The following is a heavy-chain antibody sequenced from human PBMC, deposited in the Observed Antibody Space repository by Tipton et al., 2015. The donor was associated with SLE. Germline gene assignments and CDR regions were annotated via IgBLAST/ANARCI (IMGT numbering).Heavy chain of an antibody. D-gene: IGHD3-10*01. Sequence: SGFTFSSYGMHWVRQAPGKGLEWVAFIRYDGSNKYYADSVKGRFTISRDNSKNTLYLQMNSQRAENTAVYYWAYPMVRGEPLPYGMVVWGQGTTVTVSS. J-gene: IGHJ6*02. V-gene: IGHV3-30*02. CDR1: GFTFSSYG. CDR3: AYPMVRGEPLPYGMVV. CDR2: IRYDGSNK.